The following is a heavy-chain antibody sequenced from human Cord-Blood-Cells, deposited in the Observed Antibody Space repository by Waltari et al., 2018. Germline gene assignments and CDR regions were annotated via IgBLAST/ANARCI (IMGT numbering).Heavy chain of an antibody. CDR3: ARGFLETGGRYYFDY. CDR2: IFSNDEK. J-gene: IGHJ4*02. D-gene: IGHD3-16*01. V-gene: IGHV2-26*01. CDR1: GFSLSNARMG. Sequence: QVTLKESGPVLVKPTETLTLTCTVSGFSLSNARMGVSWNRQPPGKSLEWLAHIFSNDEKSYSTALKSRLTISKDTSKSQVVLTMTNMDPVDTATYYCARGFLETGGRYYFDYWGQGTLVTVSS.